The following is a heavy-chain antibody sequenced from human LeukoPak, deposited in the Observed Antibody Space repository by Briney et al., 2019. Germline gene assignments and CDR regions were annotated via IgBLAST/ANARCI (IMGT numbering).Heavy chain of an antibody. CDR1: GGSISSYY. J-gene: IGHJ3*02. CDR2: IYYSGST. CDR3: ARGGEADDAFDI. V-gene: IGHV4-59*08. D-gene: IGHD2-15*01. Sequence: SETLSLTCTVSGGSISSYYWSRIRQPPGKGREWIGDIYYSGSTNYTPSLKSRVTISVDTSKNQFSLKLSSVTAADTAVYYCARGGEADDAFDIWGQGTMVTVSS.